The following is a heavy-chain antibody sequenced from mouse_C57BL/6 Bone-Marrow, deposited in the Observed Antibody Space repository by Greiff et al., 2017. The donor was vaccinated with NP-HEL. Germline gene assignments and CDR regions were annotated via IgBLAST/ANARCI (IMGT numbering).Heavy chain of an antibody. V-gene: IGHV1-81*01. J-gene: IGHJ2*01. CDR1: GYTFTSYG. Sequence: QVQLQQSGAELARPGASVKLSCKASGYTFTSYGISWVKQRTGQGLEWIGEIYPRSGNTYYNEKFKGKATLTADKSSSTAYMELRSLTSEDSAVYFCARWGQLRLRTDYFDYWGQGTTLTVSS. CDR2: IYPRSGNT. CDR3: ARWGQLRLRTDYFDY. D-gene: IGHD3-2*02.